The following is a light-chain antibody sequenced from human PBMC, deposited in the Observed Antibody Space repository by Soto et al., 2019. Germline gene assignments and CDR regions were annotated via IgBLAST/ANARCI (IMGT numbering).Light chain of an antibody. CDR3: CSYAGSDTYV. J-gene: IGLJ1*01. CDR1: SSDVGGYNY. Sequence: QSALTQPRSVSGSPGQSVTISCTGTSSDVGGYNYVSWYQQHPGKAPKLMIYDVSERPSGVPDRFSGSKSANTASLTISGLQADDEADYYCCSYAGSDTYVFGTGTKLTVL. V-gene: IGLV2-11*01. CDR2: DVS.